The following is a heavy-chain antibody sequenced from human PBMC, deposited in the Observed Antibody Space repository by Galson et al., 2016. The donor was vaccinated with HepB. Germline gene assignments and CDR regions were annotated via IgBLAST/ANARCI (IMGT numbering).Heavy chain of an antibody. D-gene: IGHD3-22*01. J-gene: IGHJ4*02. CDR2: ISGSGGST. Sequence: SLRLSCAASGFTFSSHSMTWVRQALGKGLEWVSAISGSGGSTYYADSVKGRFTISRDNSKNALYLQMNSLRAEDTAVYYCVRDRATYDSSGYWFDYWGQGALVTVSS. CDR3: VRDRATYDSSGYWFDY. V-gene: IGHV3-23*01. CDR1: GFTFSSHS.